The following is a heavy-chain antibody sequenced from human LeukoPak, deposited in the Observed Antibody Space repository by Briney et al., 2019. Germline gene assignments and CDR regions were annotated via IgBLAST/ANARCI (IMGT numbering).Heavy chain of an antibody. CDR3: ARDRAGRFNSGAAERAALYGMDV. CDR1: GGTFSSYA. CDR2: IIPILGIA. Sequence: ASVKVSCKASGGTFSSYAISWVRQAPGQGLEWMGRIIPILGIANYAQKFQGRVTITADKSTSTAYMELSSLRSEDTAVYYCARDRAGRFNSGAAERAALYGMDVWGQGTTVTVSS. J-gene: IGHJ6*02. D-gene: IGHD1-1*01. V-gene: IGHV1-69*04.